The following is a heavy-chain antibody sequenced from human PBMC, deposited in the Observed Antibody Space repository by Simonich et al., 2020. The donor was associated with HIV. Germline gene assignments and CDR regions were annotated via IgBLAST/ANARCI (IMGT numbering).Heavy chain of an antibody. Sequence: EVQLVESGGGLVKPGGSLRLSCAASGFTFSTYSMNWVRQAPGKGLEWVSSISSTSNYRNYADSVNVLFTIPRDNDKNSLYLQMNSLRAEDTAVYYCARDPSDYFDTSGYYHGHFDYWGQGTLVTVSS. CDR2: ISSTSNYR. CDR3: ARDPSDYFDTSGYYHGHFDY. J-gene: IGHJ4*02. CDR1: GFTFSTYS. V-gene: IGHV3-21*01. D-gene: IGHD3-22*01.